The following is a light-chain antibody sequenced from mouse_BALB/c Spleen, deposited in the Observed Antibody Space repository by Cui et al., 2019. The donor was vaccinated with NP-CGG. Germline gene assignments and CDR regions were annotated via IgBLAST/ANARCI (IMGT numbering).Light chain of an antibody. V-gene: IGLV1*01. CDR2: GTN. J-gene: IGLJ1*01. CDR3: ALWYSNHWV. Sequence: QSLMTQHSALTTSPGETVTLTCRSSTGAVTTSNYANWVQEKPDHLFTGLIGGTNNRAPGVPARFSGSLIGDKAALTITGTQTEDEAIYFCALWYSNHWVFGGGTKLTVL. CDR1: TGAVTTSNY.